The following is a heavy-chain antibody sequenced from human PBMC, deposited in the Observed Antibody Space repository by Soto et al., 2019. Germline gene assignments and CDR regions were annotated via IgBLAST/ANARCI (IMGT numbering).Heavy chain of an antibody. CDR3: ARVERTLSTPFAYGMDV. Sequence: QLQLQESGSGLVKPSQTLSLTCTVSGGSINSGGYSWIWIRQPPGKGLEWIGYIYHTGNTFYNPSLQSRVTLSVYQSKNQFSLSLGSVTAADTAMYYCARVERTLSTPFAYGMDVWGQGTTVTVSS. J-gene: IGHJ6*02. V-gene: IGHV4-30-2*01. D-gene: IGHD2-2*01. CDR2: IYHTGNT. CDR1: GGSINSGGYS.